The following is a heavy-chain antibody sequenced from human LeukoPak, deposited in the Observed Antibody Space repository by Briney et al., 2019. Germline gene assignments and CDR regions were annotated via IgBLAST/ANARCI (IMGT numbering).Heavy chain of an antibody. D-gene: IGHD3-10*01. Sequence: PGESLKISCKGSGYSFTSYWIGWVRQMPGKGLEWMGIIYPGDSDTRYSPSSQGQVTISADKSISTAYLQWSSLKASDTAMYYCARVPTRAVRGVIRPVYGMDVWGQGTTVTVSS. CDR3: ARVPTRAVRGVIRPVYGMDV. CDR2: IYPGDSDT. CDR1: GYSFTSYW. V-gene: IGHV5-51*01. J-gene: IGHJ6*02.